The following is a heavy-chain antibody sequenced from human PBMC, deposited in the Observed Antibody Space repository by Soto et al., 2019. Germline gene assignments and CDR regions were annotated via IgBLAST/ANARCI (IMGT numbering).Heavy chain of an antibody. CDR2: INAHSGGT. J-gene: IGHJ5*02. D-gene: IGHD6-6*01. CDR1: GFSFTGYY. Sequence: ASVKVSFRASGFSFTGYYIHWLRHAPGQGLEWMGWINAHSGGTEYAQKFQGRVTLTRDTSIATAYLTLTSLTSDDTALYYCAKDLTRQLAYWLDPWGQGTQVTVSS. CDR3: AKDLTRQLAYWLDP. V-gene: IGHV1-2*02.